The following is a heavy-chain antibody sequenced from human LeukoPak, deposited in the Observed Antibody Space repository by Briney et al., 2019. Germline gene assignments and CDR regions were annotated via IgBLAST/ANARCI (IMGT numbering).Heavy chain of an antibody. J-gene: IGHJ5*02. CDR1: GYTLSGHY. CDR2: INPDSDGT. Sequence: GASVKVSCKASGYTLSGHYMHWVRQAPGQGLEWMGWINPDSDGTNLAPKFQGRVTMTRDTSISTAYMELRRLTSDDTAVYYCARDRYLTYNDILRGCYSSWFDPWGEGTPVTVSS. D-gene: IGHD3-9*01. V-gene: IGHV1-2*02. CDR3: ARDRYLTYNDILRGCYSSWFDP.